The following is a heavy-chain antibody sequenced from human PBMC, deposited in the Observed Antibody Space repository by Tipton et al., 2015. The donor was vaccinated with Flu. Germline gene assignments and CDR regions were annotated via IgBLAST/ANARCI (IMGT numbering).Heavy chain of an antibody. V-gene: IGHV4-61*02. CDR2: IYTNGRT. D-gene: IGHD4-23*01. CDR1: GGSISSGSYF. Sequence: TLSLTCIVSGGSISSGSYFWSWIRQPAGKGLQWIGRIYTNGRTNYNPPLESRVSISADTSKNEFSLKLSSVTAADTAVYYCARVGVVTPFDYWGQGTLVTVSS. CDR3: ARVGVVTPFDY. J-gene: IGHJ4*02.